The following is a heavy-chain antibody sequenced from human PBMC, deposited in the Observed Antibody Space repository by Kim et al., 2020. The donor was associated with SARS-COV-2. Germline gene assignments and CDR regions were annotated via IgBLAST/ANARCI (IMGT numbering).Heavy chain of an antibody. Sequence: ASVKVSCKASGYTFTSYGISWVRQAPGQGLEWMGWISAYNGNTNYAQKLQGRVTMTTDTSTSTAYMELRSLRSDDTAVYYCARVVLRFLEPPHDPWGQGTLVTVSS. D-gene: IGHD3-3*01. CDR3: ARVVLRFLEPPHDP. V-gene: IGHV1-18*04. J-gene: IGHJ5*02. CDR2: ISAYNGNT. CDR1: GYTFTSYG.